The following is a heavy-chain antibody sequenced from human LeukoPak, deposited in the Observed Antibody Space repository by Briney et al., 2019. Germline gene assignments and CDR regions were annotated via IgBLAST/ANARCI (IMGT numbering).Heavy chain of an antibody. D-gene: IGHD3-3*01. Sequence: PGKSLKISCKGSGYSFTSYWIGWVRQMPGKGLEWMGIIYPGDSDTRYSPSFQGQVTISADKSISTAYLQWSSLKASDTAMYYCACYDFWSGYYIDYWGQGTLVTVSS. CDR3: ACYDFWSGYYIDY. V-gene: IGHV5-51*01. CDR2: IYPGDSDT. CDR1: GYSFTSYW. J-gene: IGHJ4*02.